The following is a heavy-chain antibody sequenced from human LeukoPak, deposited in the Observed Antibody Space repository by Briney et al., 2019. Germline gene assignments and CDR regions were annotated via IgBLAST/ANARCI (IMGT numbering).Heavy chain of an antibody. CDR3: ARLYYYGSGSYYESMDV. J-gene: IGHJ6*03. D-gene: IGHD3-10*01. Sequence: GGSLRLSCAASGCTFSSYEMNWVRQAPGKGLEWVSYISSSGTVIYYADSVKGRFTIARDNAKNSLCLQINSLRADDTVVYYCARLYYYGSGSYYESMDVWGKGPTVTVPS. CDR2: ISSSGTVI. V-gene: IGHV3-48*03. CDR1: GCTFSSYE.